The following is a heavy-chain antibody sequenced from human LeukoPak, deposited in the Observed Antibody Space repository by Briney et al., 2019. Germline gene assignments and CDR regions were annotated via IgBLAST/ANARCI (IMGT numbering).Heavy chain of an antibody. CDR1: GFTFSSYW. CDR2: KKQDGSEK. J-gene: IGHJ4*02. CDR3: ARGGITMVRGALAYYFDY. Sequence: GGSLRLSFAASGFTFSSYWMSWVRQAPGKGLDGVANKKQDGSEKYYVDCVKGRFTISRDNAKNSLYLQMNSLRAEDTAVYYCARGGITMVRGALAYYFDYWGQGTLVTVSS. V-gene: IGHV3-7*04. D-gene: IGHD3-10*01.